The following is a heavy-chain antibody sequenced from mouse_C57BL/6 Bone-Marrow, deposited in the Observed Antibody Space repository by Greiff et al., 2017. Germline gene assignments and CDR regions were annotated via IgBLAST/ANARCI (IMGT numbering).Heavy chain of an antibody. V-gene: IGHV1-72*01. CDR1: GYTFTSYW. Sequence: QVQLQQPGAELVKPGASVKLSCKASGYTFTSYWMHWVKQRPGRGLEWIGRIDPNSGGTKYTEKFKSKATLTVDKPASTAYMQLSSLTSEDSAVYYCALITTVVATSDVWGTGTTVTVSS. CDR3: ALITTVVATSDV. CDR2: IDPNSGGT. D-gene: IGHD1-1*01. J-gene: IGHJ1*03.